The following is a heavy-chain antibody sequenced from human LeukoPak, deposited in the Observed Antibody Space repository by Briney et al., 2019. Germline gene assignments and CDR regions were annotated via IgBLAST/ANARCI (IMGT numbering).Heavy chain of an antibody. Sequence: PGRSLRLSCAASGFTFSSYAMHWVRQAPGKGLEWVSGISTSGGNTYYADSVNGRFTISRDNSRNTVYLQMGSLRADDTAIYYCAKRDWVGGAAGFDYWGQGILVTVSS. J-gene: IGHJ4*02. V-gene: IGHV3-23*01. CDR3: AKRDWVGGAAGFDY. CDR2: ISTSGGNT. CDR1: GFTFSSYA. D-gene: IGHD3/OR15-3a*01.